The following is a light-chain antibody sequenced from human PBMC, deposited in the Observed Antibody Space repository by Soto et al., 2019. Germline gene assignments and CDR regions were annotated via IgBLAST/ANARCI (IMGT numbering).Light chain of an antibody. J-gene: IGLJ2*01. CDR1: SSDVGGYSY. V-gene: IGLV2-8*01. CDR3: SSYAASNNYVV. CDR2: EVS. Sequence: QSALTQPPSASGSPGQSVTISCTGTSSDVGGYSYVSWYQQHPGKAPKLMIYEVSKRPSGVPDRFSGSKSGNTASLTVSGLQAEDEADYYCSSYAASNNYVVFGGGTKLTVL.